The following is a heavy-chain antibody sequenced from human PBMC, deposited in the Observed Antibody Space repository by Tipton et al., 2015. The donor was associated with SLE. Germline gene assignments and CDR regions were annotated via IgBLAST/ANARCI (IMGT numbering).Heavy chain of an antibody. CDR2: IYYSGST. J-gene: IGHJ5*02. D-gene: IGHD6-13*01. CDR1: GASISSYS. Sequence: TLSLTCTVSGASISSYSWSWIRQPPGKGLEWIGYIYYSGSTNYNPSLKSRVTISVDTSKKQFSLKLSPVTAADTAVYYCARVVKGSSWYWFDPWGQGTLVTVSP. CDR3: ARVVKGSSWYWFDP. V-gene: IGHV4-59*01.